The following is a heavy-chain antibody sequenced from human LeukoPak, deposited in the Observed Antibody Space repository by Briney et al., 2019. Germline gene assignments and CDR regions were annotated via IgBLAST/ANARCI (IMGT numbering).Heavy chain of an antibody. CDR3: ARDQSEFDY. CDR2: VHYSGVT. V-gene: IGHV4-59*11. CDR1: GGSIRTHY. J-gene: IGHJ4*02. Sequence: SETLSLTCTISGGSIRTHYWTWLRQPPGKGLEWIGYVHYSGVTDYNPSLVIRVTISPDTSKSQFSLELRSVTAADTAVYYCARDQSEFDYWGQGTLVTVSS.